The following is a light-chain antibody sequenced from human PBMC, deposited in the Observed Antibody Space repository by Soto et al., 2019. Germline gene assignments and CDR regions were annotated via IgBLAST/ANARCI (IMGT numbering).Light chain of an antibody. CDR2: DAS. CDR1: QSVSSY. V-gene: IGKV3-11*01. CDR3: QQRSNWPLGT. Sequence: EIVLTQSPATLSLSPGERATLSCRASQSVSSYLAWYQQKPGQAPRILIYDASNRATGIPARFSGSGSGTDFTLTISSLEPEDFAVYYCQQRSNWPLGTFGQGTRLEIK. J-gene: IGKJ5*01.